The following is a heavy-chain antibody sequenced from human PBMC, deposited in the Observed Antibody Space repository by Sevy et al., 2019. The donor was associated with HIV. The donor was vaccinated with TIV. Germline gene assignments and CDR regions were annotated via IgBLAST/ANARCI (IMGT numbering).Heavy chain of an antibody. J-gene: IGHJ4*02. V-gene: IGHV3-23*01. CDR2: FSFGCGKI. CDR3: AREGCSKPHDY. Sequence: GGSLRLSCAASGFTFSSYAMSWVRQAPGKGLEWVSTFSFGCGKINYADSVKGRLTISRANSKNTLYLQMHSLRAEDTAVYYCAREGCSKPHDYWGQGTLVTVSS. D-gene: IGHD3-10*02. CDR1: GFTFSSYA.